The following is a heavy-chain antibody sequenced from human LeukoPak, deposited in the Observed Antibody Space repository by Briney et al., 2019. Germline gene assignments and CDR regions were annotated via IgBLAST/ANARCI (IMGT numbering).Heavy chain of an antibody. J-gene: IGHJ4*02. V-gene: IGHV3-23*01. CDR1: GFTFSSYA. Sequence: GGSLRLSCAASGFTFSSYAMSWVRQAPGKGLEWVSGVSGSGDSTYYADSVKGRFTISRDNSKSTLYLQMNSLRVEDTAVYYCARDSSMLRGPLVIYYFDFWGQGTLVTVSS. CDR2: VSGSGDST. D-gene: IGHD3-10*01. CDR3: ARDSSMLRGPLVIYYFDF.